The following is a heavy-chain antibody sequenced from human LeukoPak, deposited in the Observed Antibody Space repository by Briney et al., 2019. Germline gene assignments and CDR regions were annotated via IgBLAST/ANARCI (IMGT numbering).Heavy chain of an antibody. CDR1: GFTFDDYA. CDR3: AREADNAYFDY. Sequence: GGSLRLSCAASGFTFDDYAMHWVRQAPGKGLEWVSGISWNSGSIGYADSVKGRFTISRDNAKNSLYLQMNSLRAEDTAVYYCAREADNAYFDYWGQGTLVTVSS. V-gene: IGHV3-9*01. J-gene: IGHJ4*02. D-gene: IGHD2-15*01. CDR2: ISWNSGSI.